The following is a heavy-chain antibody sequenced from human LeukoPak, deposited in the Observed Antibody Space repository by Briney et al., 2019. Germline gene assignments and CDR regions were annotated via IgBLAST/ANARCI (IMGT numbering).Heavy chain of an antibody. CDR3: ARSSYDILTGYPDAFDI. Sequence: SETLSLTCTVSGGSISSYYWSWIRQPAGKGLEWIGRIYTSGSTNYNPSLKSRVTMSVDTSKNQSSLKLSSVTAADTAVYYCARSSYDILTGYPDAFDIWGQGTMVTVSS. V-gene: IGHV4-4*07. D-gene: IGHD3-9*01. J-gene: IGHJ3*02. CDR2: IYTSGST. CDR1: GGSISSYY.